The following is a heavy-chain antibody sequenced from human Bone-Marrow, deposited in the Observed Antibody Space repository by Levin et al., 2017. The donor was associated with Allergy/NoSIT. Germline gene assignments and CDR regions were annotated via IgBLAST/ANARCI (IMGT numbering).Heavy chain of an antibody. V-gene: IGHV3-73*01. D-gene: IGHD3-3*01. CDR1: GFTFSGST. J-gene: IGHJ4*02. Sequence: GGSLRLSCAASGFTFSGSTIHWVRQASERGLEWVGRIRTKANSYATTYAASVQGRFTISRDDSMNTAYLQMNSLKTEDTAVYYCTRHGDDFWSGYHDYWGQGTLVTVSS. CDR3: TRHGDDFWSGYHDY. CDR2: IRTKANSYAT.